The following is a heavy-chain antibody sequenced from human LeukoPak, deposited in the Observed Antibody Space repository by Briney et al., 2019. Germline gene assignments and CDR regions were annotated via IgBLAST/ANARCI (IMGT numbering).Heavy chain of an antibody. D-gene: IGHD5-24*01. Sequence: PGGSLRLSCAASGFTFRSYWMTWVRQAPGMGLEWVANIKQDGSEKHYVDSVKGRFTISRDNAKNSLYLQMNSLRAEDTALYYCAKGGGWLQSAYYFDYWGQGTLVTVSS. CDR1: GFTFRSYW. CDR2: IKQDGSEK. V-gene: IGHV3-7*03. CDR3: AKGGGWLQSAYYFDY. J-gene: IGHJ4*02.